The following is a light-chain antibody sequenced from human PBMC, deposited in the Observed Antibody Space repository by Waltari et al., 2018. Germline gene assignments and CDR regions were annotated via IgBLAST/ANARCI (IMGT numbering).Light chain of an antibody. V-gene: IGLV2-14*01. CDR1: SSDVGAFDS. CDR2: EVI. Sequence: QSALTQPASVSGSPEQSITISCTGTSSDVGAFDSVSWYQQHPGKAPQLIIYEVIRRPSGISDRFSGSKSDNTASLTIFDLQPEDEADYYCSSFTTRSTYAFGAGTKVTVL. CDR3: SSFTTRSTYA. J-gene: IGLJ1*01.